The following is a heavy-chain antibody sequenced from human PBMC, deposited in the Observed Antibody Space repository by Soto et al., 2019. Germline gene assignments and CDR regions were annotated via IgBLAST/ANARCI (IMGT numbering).Heavy chain of an antibody. Sequence: QVQLEQSGAEVKKPGSSVKVSCKASGGIFSKFGISWVRQAPGQGLEWMGGIIPMFGTAHYAQKFQGRVTIIADESTTTVYMELSSLRSEDTAVYYCARPAAEESEFFDYWGQGTLVTVSS. V-gene: IGHV1-69*01. CDR2: IIPMFGTA. CDR3: ARPAAEESEFFDY. D-gene: IGHD6-25*01. J-gene: IGHJ4*02. CDR1: GGIFSKFG.